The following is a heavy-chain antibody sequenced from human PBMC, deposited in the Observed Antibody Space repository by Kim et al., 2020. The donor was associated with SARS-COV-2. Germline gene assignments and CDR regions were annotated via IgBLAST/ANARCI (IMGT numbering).Heavy chain of an antibody. V-gene: IGHV3-23*01. CDR1: GFTFGTFD. CDR2: IKAHDDST. J-gene: IGHJ4*01. CDR3: VKGTMLDY. D-gene: IGHD3-3*01. Sequence: GGSLRLSCVASGFTFGTFDMSWVRQAPGKGLKWVSVIKAHDDSTYYADSVRGRFTVSRDSSKNTLYLQMNSLSADDTAIYYCVKGTMLDYWGAGTLFTDS.